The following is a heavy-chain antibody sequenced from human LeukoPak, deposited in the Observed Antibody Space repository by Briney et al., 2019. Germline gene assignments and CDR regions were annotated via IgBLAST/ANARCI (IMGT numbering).Heavy chain of an antibody. CDR3: ASSGGNHWFDP. CDR2: ISSSGRYI. J-gene: IGHJ5*02. V-gene: IGHV3-21*01. Sequence: PGGSLRLSCAASGFTFSIYSMNWVRQAPGKGPEWVSYISSSGRYIDYADSVKGRFTISRDNAKNSLFLQMNSLRAEDTAVYYCASSGGNHWFDPWGQGTLVTVSS. D-gene: IGHD1-14*01. CDR1: GFTFSIYS.